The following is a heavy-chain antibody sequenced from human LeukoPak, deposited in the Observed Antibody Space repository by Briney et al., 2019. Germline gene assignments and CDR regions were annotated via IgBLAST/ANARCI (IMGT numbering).Heavy chain of an antibody. V-gene: IGHV3-21*01. Sequence: PGGSLRLSCAASGFTFSSYSMNWVRQAPGKGLEWVSSISSSSSYIYYADSVKGRFTISRDNAKNSLYLQMNSLRAEDTAVYYCARARFSSSTQGDYWGQGTLVTVSS. CDR1: GFTFSSYS. D-gene: IGHD6-6*01. CDR2: ISSSSSYI. CDR3: ARARFSSSTQGDY. J-gene: IGHJ4*02.